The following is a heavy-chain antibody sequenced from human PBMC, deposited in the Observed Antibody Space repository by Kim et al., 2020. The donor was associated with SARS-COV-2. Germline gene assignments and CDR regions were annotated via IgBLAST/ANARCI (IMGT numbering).Heavy chain of an antibody. Sequence: ASVKVSCKSSGYTFTSYYMHWVRQAPGQGLEWMGIINPSGGSTSYAQKFQGRVTMTRDTSTSTVNMELSSLRSEDTAVYYCARDGVEHYDILTGFPRIPVPSIDYWGQGTLVTVSS. J-gene: IGHJ4*02. CDR3: ARDGVEHYDILTGFPRIPVPSIDY. CDR2: INPSGGST. V-gene: IGHV1-46*01. CDR1: GYTFTSYY. D-gene: IGHD3-9*01.